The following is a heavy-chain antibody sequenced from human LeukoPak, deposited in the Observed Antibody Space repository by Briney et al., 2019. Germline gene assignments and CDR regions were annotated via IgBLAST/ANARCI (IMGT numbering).Heavy chain of an antibody. J-gene: IGHJ3*02. CDR2: TYYRSKWYN. Sequence: SQTLSLTCAISGDIVSSNSAAWNWIRQSPSRGLEWLGRTYYRSKWYNDYAVSVKSRITINPDTSKNQFSLQLNSVTPEDTAVYYCARLPTYYYDSSGLNDAFDIWGQGTMVTVSS. D-gene: IGHD3-22*01. CDR3: ARLPTYYYDSSGLNDAFDI. CDR1: GDIVSSNSAA. V-gene: IGHV6-1*01.